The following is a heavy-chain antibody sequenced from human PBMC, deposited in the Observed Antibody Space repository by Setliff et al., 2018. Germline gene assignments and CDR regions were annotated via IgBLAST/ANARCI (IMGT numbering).Heavy chain of an antibody. V-gene: IGHV3-43D*04. J-gene: IGHJ6*02. D-gene: IGHD1-20*01. Sequence: PGGSLILSCAASGFTFDDYAMHWVRQAPGKGLEWVSLISWNGGSTYYAASVKGRFTISRDNSKNSLYLQMNSLRPEDTALYYCVNMYKGVWGQGTTVTVSS. CDR1: GFTFDDYA. CDR3: VNMYKGV. CDR2: ISWNGGST.